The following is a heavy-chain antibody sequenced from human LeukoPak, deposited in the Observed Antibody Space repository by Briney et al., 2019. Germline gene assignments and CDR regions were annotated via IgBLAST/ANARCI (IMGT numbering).Heavy chain of an antibody. V-gene: IGHV1-69*04. CDR2: IIPILGIA. D-gene: IGHD3-10*01. Sequence: SVKVSCKASGGTFSSYAISWVRQAPGQGLEWMGRIIPILGIANYAQKFQGRVTITADKSTSTAYMELSSLRSEDTAVYYCARAVRDYGMDVWGQGTTVTVSS. J-gene: IGHJ6*02. CDR1: GGTFSSYA. CDR3: ARAVRDYGMDV.